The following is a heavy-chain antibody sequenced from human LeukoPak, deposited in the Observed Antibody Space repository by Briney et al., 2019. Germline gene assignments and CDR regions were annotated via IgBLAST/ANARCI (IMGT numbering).Heavy chain of an antibody. V-gene: IGHV3-53*01. CDR3: AGEGIAAAGTFDY. Sequence: GGSLRLSCAASGFTVSSNYMSWVRQAPGKGLEWVSVIYSGGSIYYADSVKGRFTISRDNSKNTLYLQMNSLRAEDTAVYYCAGEGIAAAGTFDYWGQGTLVTVSS. J-gene: IGHJ4*02. CDR1: GFTVSSNY. CDR2: IYSGGSI. D-gene: IGHD6-13*01.